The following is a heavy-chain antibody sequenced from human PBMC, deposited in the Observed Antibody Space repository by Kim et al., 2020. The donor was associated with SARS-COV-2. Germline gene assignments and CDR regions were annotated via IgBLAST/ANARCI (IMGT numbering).Heavy chain of an antibody. CDR2: ISSSSSTI. D-gene: IGHD5-18*01. J-gene: IGHJ4*02. CDR3: AREGPAEWIQLWFAFDY. Sequence: GGSLRLSCAASGFTFSSYSMNWVRQAPGKGLEWVSYISSSSSTIYYADSVKGRFTISRDNAKNSLYLQMNSLRDEDTAVYYCAREGPAEWIQLWFAFDYWGQGTLVTVSS. V-gene: IGHV3-48*02. CDR1: GFTFSSYS.